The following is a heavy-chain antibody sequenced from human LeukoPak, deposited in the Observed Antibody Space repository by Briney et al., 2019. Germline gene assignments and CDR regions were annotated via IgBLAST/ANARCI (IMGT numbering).Heavy chain of an antibody. V-gene: IGHV4-39*01. D-gene: IGHD3-3*01. Sequence: TSETLSPTCTVSGGSISSSSYYWGWIRQPPGKGLEWIGSIYYSGSTYYNPSLKSRVTISVDTSKNQFSLKLSSVTAADTAVYYCVNLILEWLFPDYWGQGTLVTVSS. CDR1: GGSISSSSYY. CDR3: VNLILEWLFPDY. J-gene: IGHJ4*02. CDR2: IYYSGST.